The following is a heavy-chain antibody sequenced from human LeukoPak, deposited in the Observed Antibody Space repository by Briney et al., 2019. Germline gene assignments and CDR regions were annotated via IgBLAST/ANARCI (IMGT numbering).Heavy chain of an antibody. Sequence: SETLSLTCTVSGGSISSYYWSWIRQPPGKGLEWIGYVYYSGSTNYNPSLKSRVTISVDTSKNQFSLKLSSVTAADTAVYYCARATGIWFDPWGQGTLVTVSS. J-gene: IGHJ5*02. CDR2: VYYSGST. D-gene: IGHD3-10*01. CDR1: GGSISSYY. V-gene: IGHV4-59*01. CDR3: ARATGIWFDP.